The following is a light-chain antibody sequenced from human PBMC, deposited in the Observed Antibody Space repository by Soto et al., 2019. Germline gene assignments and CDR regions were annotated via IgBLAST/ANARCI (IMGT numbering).Light chain of an antibody. CDR3: QQYNNWPGT. Sequence: EIVMTQSPATLSVSPGERATLSCRASQSVSSNLAWYQQKPGQAPRLLIYGASTRATGIPARFSGSGSGTAVTLTISSLQSEDFAVYYCQQYNNWPGTCGPGTKVDIK. V-gene: IGKV3-15*01. J-gene: IGKJ3*01. CDR1: QSVSSN. CDR2: GAS.